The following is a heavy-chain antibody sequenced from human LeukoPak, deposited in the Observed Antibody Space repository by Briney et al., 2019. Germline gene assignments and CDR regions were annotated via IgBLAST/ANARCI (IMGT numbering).Heavy chain of an antibody. CDR3: ARRYYFDGSAYFDY. CDR2: IYPGDSDT. J-gene: IGHJ4*02. D-gene: IGHD3-22*01. CDR1: GYRFTSYW. V-gene: IGHV5-51*01. Sequence: WESLKISCKGSGYRFTSYWIGWVRQMPGKGLEWMGIIYPGDSDTRYRPSFQGQVTISADKSISTAYLQWSSLKASDTAMYYCARRYYFDGSAYFDYWGQGTLVTVSS.